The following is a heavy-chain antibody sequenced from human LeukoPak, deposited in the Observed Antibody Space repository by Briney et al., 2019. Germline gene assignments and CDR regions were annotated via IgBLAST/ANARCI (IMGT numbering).Heavy chain of an antibody. Sequence: ASVKRSCKASGYTSTSYGISWVRQAPGQGLEWMGWISAYNGNTNYAQKLQGRVTMTTDTSTSTAYMEPRSLRSDDTAVYYCARILILYLRMDVWGRGTGDTVSS. D-gene: IGHD2-8*01. CDR3: ARILILYLRMDV. J-gene: IGHJ6*02. CDR1: GYTSTSYG. V-gene: IGHV1-18*01. CDR2: ISAYNGNT.